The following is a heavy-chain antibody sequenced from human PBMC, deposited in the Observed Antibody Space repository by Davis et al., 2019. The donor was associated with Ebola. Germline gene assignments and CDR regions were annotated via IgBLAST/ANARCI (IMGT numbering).Heavy chain of an antibody. Sequence: GGSLRLSCAASGFTFYRYEMNWVRQAPGKGLEWVSYISGSATSTYYADSVKGRFTISRDNSKNTLYLQMNSLRAEDTAVYYCARISTTVTHYYGMDVWGQGTTVTVSS. V-gene: IGHV3-48*03. CDR3: ARISTTVTHYYGMDV. CDR2: ISGSATST. D-gene: IGHD4-11*01. CDR1: GFTFYRYE. J-gene: IGHJ6*02.